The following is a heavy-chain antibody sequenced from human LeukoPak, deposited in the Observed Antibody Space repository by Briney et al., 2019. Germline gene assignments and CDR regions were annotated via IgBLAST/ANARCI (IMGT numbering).Heavy chain of an antibody. CDR3: ASGYGDYVVDY. J-gene: IGHJ4*02. V-gene: IGHV1-69*13. CDR2: IIPIFGTA. D-gene: IGHD4-17*01. CDR1: GGTFNHFG. Sequence: ASVKVSCKASGGTFNHFGINWVRQAPGQGLEWMGGIIPIFGTANYAQKFQGRVTITADESTSTAYMELSSLRSEDTAVYYCASGYGDYVVDYWGQGTLVTVSS.